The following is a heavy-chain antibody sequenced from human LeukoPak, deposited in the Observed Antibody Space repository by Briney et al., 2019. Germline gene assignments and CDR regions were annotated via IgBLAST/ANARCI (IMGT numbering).Heavy chain of an antibody. D-gene: IGHD5-24*01. Sequence: SETLSLTRTVSGGSISSYYWSWIRQPPGKGLEWIGYIYTSGSTNYNPPLKSRVTISVDTSKNQFSLKLSSVTAADTAVYYCARQDGDGYNVNWFDPWGQGTLVTVSS. CDR1: GGSISSYY. J-gene: IGHJ5*02. V-gene: IGHV4-4*09. CDR3: ARQDGDGYNVNWFDP. CDR2: IYTSGST.